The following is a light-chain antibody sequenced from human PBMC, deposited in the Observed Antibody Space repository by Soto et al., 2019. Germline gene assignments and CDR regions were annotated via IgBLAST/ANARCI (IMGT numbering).Light chain of an antibody. V-gene: IGKV3-20*01. CDR3: QQYGSSRFT. Sequence: EIVLTQSPGTLSLSPGERATLSCRASQSVSSSYLAWYQQKPGQAPRLLIYGASSRATGIPDRFSGSGSGTDFTLTISRLEPEEFAVYYCQQYGSSRFTCGPGTKVDIK. J-gene: IGKJ3*01. CDR2: GAS. CDR1: QSVSSSY.